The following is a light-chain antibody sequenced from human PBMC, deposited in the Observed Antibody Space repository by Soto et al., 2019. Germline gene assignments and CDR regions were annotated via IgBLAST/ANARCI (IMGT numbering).Light chain of an antibody. CDR2: SNN. J-gene: IGLJ2*01. CDR3: AAWHDSLNGPV. V-gene: IGLV1-44*01. Sequence: QSVLTQPPSASGTPGQRVTISCSGSSSNIGSKTVTWYQQLPGTAPNLLIYSNNQRPSGVPDRFSGSKSGTSASLAISGLQSEDEACYYCAAWHDSLNGPVFGGGTKLTVL. CDR1: SSNIGSKT.